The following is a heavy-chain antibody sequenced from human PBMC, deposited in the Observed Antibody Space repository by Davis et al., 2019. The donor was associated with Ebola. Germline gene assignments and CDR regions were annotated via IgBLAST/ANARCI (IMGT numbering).Heavy chain of an antibody. CDR3: ARDGGYGGMDV. V-gene: IGHV3-23*01. CDR1: GFTFSSYA. CDR2: ISGSGGST. D-gene: IGHD3-16*01. Sequence: GESLKISCAASGFTFSSYAMSWVRQAPGKGLEWVSAISGSGGSTYYADSVKGRFTISRDNSKNTLYLQMNSLRAEDTAVYYCARDGGYGGMDVWGQGTTVTVSS. J-gene: IGHJ6*02.